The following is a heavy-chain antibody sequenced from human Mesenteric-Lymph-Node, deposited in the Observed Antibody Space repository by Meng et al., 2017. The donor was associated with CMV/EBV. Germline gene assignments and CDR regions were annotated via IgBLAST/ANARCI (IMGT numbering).Heavy chain of an antibody. CDR3: AKDSGSYSYPTFDT. D-gene: IGHD1-26*01. CDR1: GFTFSSYA. V-gene: IGHV3-23*01. J-gene: IGHJ4*02. Sequence: GESLKISCAASGFTFSSYAMSWVRQAPGKGLAWVATISASGADTYYRDSVKGRFTISRVDSKSTLWLQLDSLRAEDTAVYYCAKDSGSYSYPTFDTWGQGTLVTVSS. CDR2: ISASGADT.